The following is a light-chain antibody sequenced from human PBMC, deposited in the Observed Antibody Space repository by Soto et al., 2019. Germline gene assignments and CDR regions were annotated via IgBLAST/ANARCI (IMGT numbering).Light chain of an antibody. V-gene: IGKV3-20*01. J-gene: IGKJ4*01. CDR1: RSVGGTY. CDR3: QQDGNSPPS. CDR2: GAS. Sequence: EIVLTQSPGTLSLSPGERATLSCRASRSVGGTYLAWHQQKPGQAPRLLIHGASSRATGIPDRFSGSGSESDFTVTISRLEPEECAVEVCQQDGNSPPSFGGGTKVEIK.